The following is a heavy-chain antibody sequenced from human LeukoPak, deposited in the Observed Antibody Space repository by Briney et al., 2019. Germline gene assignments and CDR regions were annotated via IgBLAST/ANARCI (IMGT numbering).Heavy chain of an antibody. Sequence: PSETLSLTCTVSGGSISSYYWSWIRQPAGKGLEWIGRIYTSGSTNYNPSLKSRVTMSVDTSKNQFSLKLSSVTAADTAVYYCARDLRFSVWSYFDYCGQGTLVTVSS. D-gene: IGHD3-3*01. CDR1: GGSISSYY. CDR3: ARDLRFSVWSYFDY. V-gene: IGHV4-4*07. CDR2: IYTSGST. J-gene: IGHJ4*02.